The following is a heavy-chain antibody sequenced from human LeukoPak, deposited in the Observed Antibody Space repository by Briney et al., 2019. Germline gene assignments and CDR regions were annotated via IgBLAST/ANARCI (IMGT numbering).Heavy chain of an antibody. Sequence: RGSLRLSCAASGFTFSSYSMNWVRQAPGKGLEWVSSISSSSSYIYYADSVKGRFTISRDNAKNSLYLQMNSLRAEDTAVYYCARERGSEIEGATRQDFDYWGQGTLVTVSS. V-gene: IGHV3-21*01. J-gene: IGHJ4*02. CDR1: GFTFSSYS. D-gene: IGHD1-26*01. CDR2: ISSSSSYI. CDR3: ARERGSEIEGATRQDFDY.